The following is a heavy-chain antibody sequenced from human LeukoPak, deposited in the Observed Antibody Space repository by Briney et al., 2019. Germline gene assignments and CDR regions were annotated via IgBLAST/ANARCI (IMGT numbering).Heavy chain of an antibody. CDR1: GYTFTSYG. J-gene: IGHJ3*02. V-gene: IGHV1-18*01. CDR2: ISDYNGNT. CDR3: ARPRRGTGAFDI. D-gene: IGHD3/OR15-3a*01. Sequence: ASVKVSCKASGYTFTSYGISWVAQAPGQGREWMGWISDYNGNTNYAETLQGRVTMTRDTSISTAYMKLSRLRSDDTAVYYCARPRRGTGAFDIWGQGTMVTVSS.